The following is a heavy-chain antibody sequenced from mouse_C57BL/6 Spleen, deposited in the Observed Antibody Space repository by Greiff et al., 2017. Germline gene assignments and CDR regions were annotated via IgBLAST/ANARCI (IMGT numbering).Heavy chain of an antibody. V-gene: IGHV5-4*01. CDR2: ISDGGSYT. Sequence: VQLQQSGGGLVKPGGSLKLSCAASGFTFSSYAMSWVRQTPEKRLEWVATISDGGSYTYYPDNVKGRFTISRDNAKNNLYLQMSHLKSEDTAMYYCARDLGEGAMDYWGQGTSVTVSS. J-gene: IGHJ4*01. D-gene: IGHD4-1*01. CDR3: ARDLGEGAMDY. CDR1: GFTFSSYA.